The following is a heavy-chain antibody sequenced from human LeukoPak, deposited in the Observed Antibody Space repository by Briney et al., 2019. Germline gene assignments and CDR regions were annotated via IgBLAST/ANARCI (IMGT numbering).Heavy chain of an antibody. J-gene: IGHJ4*02. CDR2: MNPNSCDT. Sequence: GASVKVSCKACRWILNSYDINWVRQATGQGLEGMGWMNPNSCDTGYVHRFQGRVTMTRSTAISTVYTELSSLRSEDTAIYYCARGGFGSGSHFDYWGQGTLVTVSS. D-gene: IGHD3-10*01. V-gene: IGHV1-8*01. CDR3: ARGGFGSGSHFDY. CDR1: RWILNSYD.